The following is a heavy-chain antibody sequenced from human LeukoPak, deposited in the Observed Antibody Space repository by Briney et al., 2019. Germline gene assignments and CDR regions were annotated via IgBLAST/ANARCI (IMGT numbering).Heavy chain of an antibody. D-gene: IGHD3-3*01. Sequence: SETLSLACTVSGYSISRGYYWGWIRQPPGKGLEWIGSIYHSGSTYYNPSLKSRVTISVDTSKNQFSLKLSSVTAADTAVYYCARVGTNTYYEFWSGAEYYYYMDVWGEGTTVTVSS. J-gene: IGHJ6*03. CDR1: GYSISRGYY. V-gene: IGHV4-38-2*02. CDR2: IYHSGST. CDR3: ARVGTNTYYEFWSGAEYYYYMDV.